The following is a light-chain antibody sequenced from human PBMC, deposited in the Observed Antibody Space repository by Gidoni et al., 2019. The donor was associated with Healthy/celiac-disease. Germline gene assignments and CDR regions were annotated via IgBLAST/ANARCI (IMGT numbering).Light chain of an antibody. CDR3: QQRSNWLT. J-gene: IGKJ4*01. CDR2: DAS. Sequence: EIVLTQSPATLSLSPGERATLSCRASQSVSSYLAWYQQKPGQAPRLLIHDASNRATGIPARFSGSGAWTDFTLTISSLEPEDFAVYYCQQRSNWLTFGGGTKLEIQ. CDR1: QSVSSY. V-gene: IGKV3-11*01.